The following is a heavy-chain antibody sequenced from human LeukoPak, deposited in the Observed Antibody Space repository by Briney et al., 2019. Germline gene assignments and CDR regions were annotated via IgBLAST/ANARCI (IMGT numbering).Heavy chain of an antibody. D-gene: IGHD1-26*01. Sequence: KVSCKASGYTFSAYYIHWVRQAPGQGLEWMGWINPNSGGTNYAQKFQGRVTMTRDTSISTAYMELSRLRSEDTAVYYCARVESWEHSGSSQDVLDIWGQGTMVTVSS. V-gene: IGHV1-2*02. CDR2: INPNSGGT. CDR1: GYTFSAYY. J-gene: IGHJ3*02. CDR3: ARVESWEHSGSSQDVLDI.